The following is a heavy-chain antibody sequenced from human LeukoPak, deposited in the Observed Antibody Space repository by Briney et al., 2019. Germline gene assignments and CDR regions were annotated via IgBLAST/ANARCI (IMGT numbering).Heavy chain of an antibody. J-gene: IGHJ4*02. CDR3: ASRPAPSLGPLDY. Sequence: GGSLRLSCAASGFTFSNYAMAWVRQIPGKGLEWVSVFSGSGGSTYYADSVKGRFTVSRDNSKNTLYLQMNNPRVDDTAIYYCASRPAPSLGPLDYWGQGTLVTVSS. V-gene: IGHV3-23*01. CDR2: FSGSGGST. D-gene: IGHD2-2*01. CDR1: GFTFSNYA.